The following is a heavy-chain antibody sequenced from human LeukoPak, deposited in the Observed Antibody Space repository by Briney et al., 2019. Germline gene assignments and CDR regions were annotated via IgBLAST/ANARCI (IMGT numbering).Heavy chain of an antibody. Sequence: SVKVSCKASGGTFSSYAISWVRQAPGQGLELKGRIIPIFGTANYAQKFQGRVTITTDESTSTAYMELSSLRSEDTAVYYCARTRFVSSTFRGFDPWGQGTLVTVSS. V-gene: IGHV1-69*05. CDR1: GGTFSSYA. J-gene: IGHJ5*02. CDR2: IIPIFGTA. CDR3: ARTRFVSSTFRGFDP. D-gene: IGHD2-2*01.